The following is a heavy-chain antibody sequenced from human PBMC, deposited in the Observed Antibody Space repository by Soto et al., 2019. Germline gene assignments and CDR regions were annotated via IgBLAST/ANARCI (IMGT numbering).Heavy chain of an antibody. D-gene: IGHD5-18*01. J-gene: IGHJ6*02. CDR1: GYTFTSYG. V-gene: IGHV1-18*01. CDR3: ASVKYRPPYYYYYGMDV. Sequence: QVQLVQSGAEVKKPGASVKVSCKASGYTFTSYGISWVRQAPGQGLEWMGWISAYNGNTKYAQKLQGRVTMTTDTSTSTAYMELRSLRSDDTAVYYCASVKYRPPYYYYYGMDVWGQGTTVTVSS. CDR2: ISAYNGNT.